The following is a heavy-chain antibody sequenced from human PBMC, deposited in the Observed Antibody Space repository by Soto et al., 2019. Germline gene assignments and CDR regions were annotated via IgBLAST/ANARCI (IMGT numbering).Heavy chain of an antibody. J-gene: IGHJ4*02. Sequence: EVQLLESGGGLVQPGGSLRLSCAASGFTFSSYAMSWVRQAPGKGLEWVSAISGSGGSTYYADSVKGRFTISRDNSKNTLYLQTTSLRAEDTAVYYGAKESMGRGVIDTYSFDYWGQGTLVTVSS. V-gene: IGHV3-23*01. CDR2: ISGSGGST. D-gene: IGHD3-10*01. CDR3: AKESMGRGVIDTYSFDY. CDR1: GFTFSSYA.